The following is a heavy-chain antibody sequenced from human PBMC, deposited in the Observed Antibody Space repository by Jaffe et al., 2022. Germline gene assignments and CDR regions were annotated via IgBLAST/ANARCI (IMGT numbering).Heavy chain of an antibody. CDR1: GFTFDDYT. V-gene: IGHV3-43*01. D-gene: IGHD6-13*01. Sequence: EVQLVESGGVVVQPGGSLRLSCAASGFTFDDYTMHWVRQAPGKGLEWVSLISWDGGSTYYADSVKGRFTISRDNSKNSLYLQMNSLRTEDTALYYCAKDTLQRIGSSWTHDAFDIWGQGTMVTVSS. CDR3: AKDTLQRIGSSWTHDAFDI. J-gene: IGHJ3*02. CDR2: ISWDGGST.